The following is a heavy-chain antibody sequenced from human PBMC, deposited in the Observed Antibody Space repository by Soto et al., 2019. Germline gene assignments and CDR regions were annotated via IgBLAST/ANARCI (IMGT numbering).Heavy chain of an antibody. CDR2: INHSGST. V-gene: IGHV4-34*01. D-gene: IGHD3-3*01. CDR3: ARGLSRTYYDFWSGYYFDY. J-gene: IGHJ4*02. CDR1: GGSFSGYY. Sequence: SETLSLTCAVYGGSFSGYYWSWIRQPPGKGLEWIGEINHSGSTNYNPSLKSRVTISVDTSKNQFSLKLSSVTAADTAVYYCARGLSRTYYDFWSGYYFDYWGQGTLVTVSS.